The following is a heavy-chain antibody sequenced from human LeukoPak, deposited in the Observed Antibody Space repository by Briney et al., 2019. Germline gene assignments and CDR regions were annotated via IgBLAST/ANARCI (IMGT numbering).Heavy chain of an antibody. CDR1: GGSISSSNW. CDR3: ARDLRYFDWPIFDY. V-gene: IGHV4-4*02. CDR2: IYHSGST. J-gene: IGHJ4*02. Sequence: SETLSLTCAVSGGSISSSNWWSWVRQPPGKGLEWIGEIYHSGSTNYNPSLKSRVTISVDKSKNQFSPKLSSVTAADTAVYYCARDLRYFDWPIFDYWGQGTLVTVSS. D-gene: IGHD3-9*01.